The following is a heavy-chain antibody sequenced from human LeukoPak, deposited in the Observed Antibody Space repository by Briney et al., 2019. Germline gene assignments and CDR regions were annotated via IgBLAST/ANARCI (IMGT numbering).Heavy chain of an antibody. J-gene: IGHJ3*02. V-gene: IGHV3-49*03. Sequence: GGSLRLSCTSSGFTFEDYALTWLRQAPGKALEWLGFIRTKFYGGTADYAASVKDRFTISRDDYKNIAYLQMDGLKSEDTALYYCARVGRDRGFDIWGQGAAVTVSS. CDR2: IRTKFYGGTA. CDR1: GFTFEDYA. CDR3: ARVGRDRGFDI. D-gene: IGHD3-10*01.